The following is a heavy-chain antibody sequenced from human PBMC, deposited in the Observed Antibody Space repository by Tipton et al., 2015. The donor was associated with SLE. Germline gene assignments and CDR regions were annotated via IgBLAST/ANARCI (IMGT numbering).Heavy chain of an antibody. D-gene: IGHD6-13*01. V-gene: IGHV4-39*07. J-gene: IGHJ3*02. CDR2: IYYSGST. Sequence: TLSLTCTVSGGSISSSRYSWGWIRQPPGKGLEWIGSIYYSGSTYYHPSLKSRVTISVDTSKNHFSLKLRSVTAADTAVYYCARVVAAAGTAFDIWGQGTMVTVSS. CDR3: ARVVAAAGTAFDI. CDR1: GGSISSSRYS.